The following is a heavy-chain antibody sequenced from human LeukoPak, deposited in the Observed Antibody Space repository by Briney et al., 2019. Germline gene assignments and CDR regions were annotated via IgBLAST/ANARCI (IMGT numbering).Heavy chain of an antibody. Sequence: PSETLSLTCAVYGGSFSGYYWSWIRQPPGKGLEWIGEINHSGSTNYNPSLNSRVTISVDTSKNQFSLKLSSVTAADTAVYYCARATMVRGVGAWGQGTLVTVSS. V-gene: IGHV4-34*01. J-gene: IGHJ5*02. D-gene: IGHD3-10*01. CDR2: INHSGST. CDR3: ARATMVRGVGA. CDR1: GGSFSGYY.